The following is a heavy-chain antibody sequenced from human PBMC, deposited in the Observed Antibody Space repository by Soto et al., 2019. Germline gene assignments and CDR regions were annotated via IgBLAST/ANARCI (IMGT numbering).Heavy chain of an antibody. CDR2: ISRSGNTI. CDR1: GFKVSDYY. Sequence: QAQLVESGGGLVKPGGSLTLSCAGSGFKVSDYYMSRVRQAPGKGLDWDSMISRSGNTIHYADSVKGRFTISKDNAKNSLYLQMTSLSPEDTAVYYCARGEDVFPYSYMDVWGKGTTVTVSP. CDR3: ARGEDVFPYSYMDV. V-gene: IGHV3-11*01. J-gene: IGHJ6*04. D-gene: IGHD2-21*01.